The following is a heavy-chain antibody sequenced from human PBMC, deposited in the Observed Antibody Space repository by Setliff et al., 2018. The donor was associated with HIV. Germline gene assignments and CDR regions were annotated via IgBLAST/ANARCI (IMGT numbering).Heavy chain of an antibody. CDR1: GFTFSSYA. J-gene: IGHJ2*01. D-gene: IGHD6-13*01. V-gene: IGHV3-23*03. Sequence: PGGSLRLSSAASGFTFSSYAMTWVRQAPGKGLEWVSLIYSGSSSTYYADSVKGRFTISRDNSKNTLYLQMNSLRADDTAVYYCAKVGTYSSTWYFDLWGRGTLVTVSS. CDR3: AKVGTYSSTWYFDL. CDR2: IYSGSSST.